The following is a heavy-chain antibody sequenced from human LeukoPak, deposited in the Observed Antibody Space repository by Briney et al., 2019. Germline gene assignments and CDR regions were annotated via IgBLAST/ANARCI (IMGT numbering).Heavy chain of an antibody. D-gene: IGHD4-17*01. J-gene: IGHJ6*03. Sequence: PSETLSLTCTVSGGSISSGDYYWSWIRQPPGKGLEWIGYLYYSGSTYYNPSLKSRVTISVDTSKNQFSLKLSSVTAADTAVYYCARNDYGDYVPLDYYYYYMDVWGKGTTVTVSS. V-gene: IGHV4-30-4*08. CDR3: ARNDYGDYVPLDYYYYYMDV. CDR2: LYYSGST. CDR1: GGSISSGDYY.